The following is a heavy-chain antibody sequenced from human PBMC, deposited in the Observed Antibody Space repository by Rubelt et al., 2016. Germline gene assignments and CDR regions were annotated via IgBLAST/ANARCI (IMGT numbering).Heavy chain of an antibody. D-gene: IGHD2-15*01. Sequence: QVQLVQSGAEVKKPGASVKVSCKASGYTFTSYGISWVRQAPGQGLEWMGGISAYNGNTNVGRKFQGMVTMTTATSTSTAYMELRGLGSDDTAVYYCAGSTVVVAPMDVWGQGTTVIVSS. J-gene: IGHJ6*02. V-gene: IGHV1-18*01. CDR3: AGSTVVVAPMDV. CDR2: ISAYNGNT. CDR1: GYTFTSYG.